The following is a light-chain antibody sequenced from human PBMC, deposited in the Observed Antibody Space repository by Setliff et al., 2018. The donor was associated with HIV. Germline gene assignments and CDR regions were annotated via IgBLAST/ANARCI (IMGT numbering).Light chain of an antibody. CDR3: TSYAGSNNLGV. V-gene: IGLV2-8*01. CDR1: SGDVGGYNY. CDR2: EVT. Sequence: QSALTQPPSASGSPGQSVTISCTGTSGDVGGYNYVSWYQQYPGKAPKLLIHEVTKRPSGVPDRFSGSKSGNTASLTVSGLQAEDEADYYCTSYAGSNNLGVFGTGTRSPS. J-gene: IGLJ1*01.